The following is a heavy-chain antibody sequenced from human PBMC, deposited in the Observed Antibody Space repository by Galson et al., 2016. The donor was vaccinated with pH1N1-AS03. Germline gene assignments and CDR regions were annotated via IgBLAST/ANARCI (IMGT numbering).Heavy chain of an antibody. Sequence: LRLSCAASGFTFSTYCMSWVRQAPGKGLEWVANIKQDGSEKFYVDSLKGRFTISRDNAKNSLYLQMSSLRAEDTAIYYCARGAPGDHVLSPLWNWGQGTLVTVSS. CDR3: ARGAPGDHVLSPLWN. D-gene: IGHD4/OR15-4a*01. V-gene: IGHV3-7*01. CDR1: GFTFSTYC. J-gene: IGHJ1*01. CDR2: IKQDGSEK.